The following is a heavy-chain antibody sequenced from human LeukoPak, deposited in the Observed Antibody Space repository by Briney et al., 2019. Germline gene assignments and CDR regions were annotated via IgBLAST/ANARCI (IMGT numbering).Heavy chain of an antibody. Sequence: ASVKVSCKASGYTFTSYYTHWVRQAPGQGLEWMGIINPSGGTTSYAQKFQGRVTMTRDTSTTTVYMELSSLRSEDTAVYYCAKGGTWTIYYFDYWGQGTLVTVSS. D-gene: IGHD3/OR15-3a*01. V-gene: IGHV1-46*01. J-gene: IGHJ4*02. CDR1: GYTFTSYY. CDR3: AKGGTWTIYYFDY. CDR2: INPSGGTT.